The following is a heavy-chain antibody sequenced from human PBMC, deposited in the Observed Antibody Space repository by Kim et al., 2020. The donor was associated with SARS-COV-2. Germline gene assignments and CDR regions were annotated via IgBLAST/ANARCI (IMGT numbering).Heavy chain of an antibody. CDR2: IYYSGST. Sequence: SETVSLTCTVSGGSISSGDYYWSWIRQPPGKGLEWIGYIYYSGSTYYNPSLKSRVTISVDTSKNQFSLKLSSVTAADTAVYYCATQGSSGTFDYWGQGTLVTVSS. CDR3: ATQGSSGTFDY. V-gene: IGHV4-30-4*01. CDR1: GGSISSGDYY. J-gene: IGHJ4*02. D-gene: IGHD6-13*01.